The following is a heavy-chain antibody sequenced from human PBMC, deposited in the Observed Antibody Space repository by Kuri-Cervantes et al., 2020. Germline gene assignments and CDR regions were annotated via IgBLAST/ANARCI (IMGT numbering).Heavy chain of an antibody. V-gene: IGHV3-30*18. CDR1: GFTFSSYG. D-gene: IGHD3-16*01. Sequence: GGSLRLSCAASGFTFSSYGMHWVRQASGKGLEWVAVISYDGSNKYYADSVKGRFTISRDNSKNTLYLQMNSLRAEDTAVYYCAKAAWGANDYWGQGTLVTVSS. CDR2: ISYDGSNK. J-gene: IGHJ4*02. CDR3: AKAAWGANDY.